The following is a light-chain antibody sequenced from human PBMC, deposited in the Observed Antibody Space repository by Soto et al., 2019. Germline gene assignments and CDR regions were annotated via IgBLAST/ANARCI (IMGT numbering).Light chain of an antibody. J-gene: IGLJ2*01. Sequence: QSVLTQPASVSGSPGQSITVSCTGTSSDVGSYNRVSWYQQPPGTAPKLLIYRNTNRPSGVPDRFSGSKSGTSASLAITGLQAEDEGDYYCQSYDGSLSGSVFGGGTKVTVL. CDR3: QSYDGSLSGSV. CDR2: RNT. V-gene: IGLV1-40*01. CDR1: SSDVGSYNR.